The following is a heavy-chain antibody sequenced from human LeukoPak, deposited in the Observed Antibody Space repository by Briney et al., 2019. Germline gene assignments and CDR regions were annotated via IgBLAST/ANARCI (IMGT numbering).Heavy chain of an antibody. CDR1: GFTFSSYS. CDR3: ARDRSGSYGY. CDR2: ISSSSSYI. Sequence: GGSLRLPCAASGFTFSSYSMNWVRQAPGKGLEWVSSISSSSSYIYYADSVKGRFTISRDNAKNSLYLQMNGLRAEDTAVYYCARDRSGSYGYWGQGTLVTVSS. D-gene: IGHD1-26*01. V-gene: IGHV3-21*01. J-gene: IGHJ4*02.